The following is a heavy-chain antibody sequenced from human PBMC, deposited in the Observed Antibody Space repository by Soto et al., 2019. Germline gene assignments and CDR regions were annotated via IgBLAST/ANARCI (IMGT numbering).Heavy chain of an antibody. CDR1: GGSFSGNY. CDR3: ARRNFFSGMDV. Sequence: QVHLQQWGAGLLKPSETLSLICAVSGGSFSGNYWTWIRQPPGKGLEWIGEFSDSGSTNYNPSLLSRVTISEDMSKSQFSLRLSSVTAPDTAVYYFARRNFFSGMDVWGQGTTVTVSS. CDR2: FSDSGST. J-gene: IGHJ6*02. V-gene: IGHV4-34*01.